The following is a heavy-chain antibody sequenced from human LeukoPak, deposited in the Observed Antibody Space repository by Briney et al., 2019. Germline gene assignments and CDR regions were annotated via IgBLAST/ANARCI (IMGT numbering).Heavy chain of an antibody. Sequence: PGGSLRLSCAASGFTFSDYAVHWVRQAPGKGLEWVAVISYDGSNKYYADSVKGRFTISRDNSKNTLYLQMNSLRAEDTAVYYCARDTIFGVLRGYYYYYMDVWGKGTTVTVSS. CDR3: ARDTIFGVLRGYYYYYMDV. V-gene: IGHV3-30-3*01. D-gene: IGHD3-3*01. J-gene: IGHJ6*03. CDR2: ISYDGSNK. CDR1: GFTFSDYA.